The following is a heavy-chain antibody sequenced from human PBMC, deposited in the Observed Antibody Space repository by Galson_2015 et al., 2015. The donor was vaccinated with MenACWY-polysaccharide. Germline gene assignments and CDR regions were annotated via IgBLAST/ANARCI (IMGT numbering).Heavy chain of an antibody. CDR2: IKKDGSEK. CDR1: GLTFSNWW. V-gene: IGHV3-7*01. CDR3: ARGHLGLGL. D-gene: IGHD7-27*01. J-gene: IGHJ6*02. Sequence: SLRLSCAASGLTFSNWWMTWVRQAPGKGLEWGASIKKDGSEKYYVDSVKGRFTISRDNAKDSLHLQMNSLRADDTAVYFCARGHLGLGLWGQGTTVTVSS.